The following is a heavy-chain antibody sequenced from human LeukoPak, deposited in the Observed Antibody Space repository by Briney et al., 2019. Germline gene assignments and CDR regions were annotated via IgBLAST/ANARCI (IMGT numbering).Heavy chain of an antibody. J-gene: IGHJ2*01. Sequence: GESLKISCKGSGYSFTSYRIGWVRQMPGKGLEWMGIIYPGDSDTRYSPSFQGQVTISADKSISTAYLQWSSLKASDTAMYYCARLNSDLGYCSSTSCYTPGPDWYFDLWGRGTLVTVSS. V-gene: IGHV5-51*01. CDR3: ARLNSDLGYCSSTSCYTPGPDWYFDL. D-gene: IGHD2-2*02. CDR1: GYSFTSYR. CDR2: IYPGDSDT.